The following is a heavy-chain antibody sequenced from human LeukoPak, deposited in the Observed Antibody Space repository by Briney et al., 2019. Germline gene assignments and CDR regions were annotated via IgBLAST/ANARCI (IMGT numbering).Heavy chain of an antibody. V-gene: IGHV3-66*01. CDR1: GFTVSNNY. J-gene: IGHJ4*02. CDR2: IYSGDNT. Sequence: GGSPRLSCAASGFTVSNNYMSWVRQAPGKGLEWVSIIYSGDNTYYADSLKGRFSISRDNSKSTLYLQTNSLRAEDTAVYFCAKDRDSSGYYGFDYWGQGTLVTVSS. D-gene: IGHD3-22*01. CDR3: AKDRDSSGYYGFDY.